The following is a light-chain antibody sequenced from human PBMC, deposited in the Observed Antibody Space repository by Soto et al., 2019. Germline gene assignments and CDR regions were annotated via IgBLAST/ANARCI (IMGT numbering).Light chain of an antibody. V-gene: IGKV1-39*01. CDR3: QQTYTTHET. J-gene: IGKJ1*01. Sequence: DIQMTQSPSSLSASVGDRVTITCRASHSISRYLNWYQQKPGKAPKLLIYVASSLQSGVPSGFSGSGSGTDFTLTISSLQHEDFETYSCQQTYTTHETLRQGTKVDIK. CDR2: VAS. CDR1: HSISRY.